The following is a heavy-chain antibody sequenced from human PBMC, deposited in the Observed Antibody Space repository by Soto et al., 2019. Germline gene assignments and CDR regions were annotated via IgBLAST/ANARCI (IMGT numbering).Heavy chain of an antibody. CDR3: ARVCRPYNGSYYNAFDI. J-gene: IGHJ3*02. Sequence: QVQLVQSGAEVKKPGASVKVSCKASGYTFTSYGIRWVRQAPGTGLEWMGWIRAYNGNTNNAQKLHGRVTMTTDTSTSTAYMELRSLGSDETAVYYCARVCRPYNGSYYNAFDIWCQSTMVTVS. CDR1: GYTFTSYG. D-gene: IGHD1-26*01. V-gene: IGHV1-18*01. CDR2: IRAYNGNT.